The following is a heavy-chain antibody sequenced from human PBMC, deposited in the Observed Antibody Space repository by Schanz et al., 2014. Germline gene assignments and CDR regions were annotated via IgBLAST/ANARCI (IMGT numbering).Heavy chain of an antibody. CDR2: ISYDGSRR. CDR3: ARDGDFDY. Sequence: QVQLVESGGGVVQPGRSLRLSCAASGFTFSSYGMHWVRQSPGKGLEWVALISYDGSRRHYADFVTGRFTISRDNSKDTVYLQMNSLRAEDTAVYYCARDGDFDYWGQGTLVTVSS. J-gene: IGHJ4*02. CDR1: GFTFSSYG. V-gene: IGHV3-30*03.